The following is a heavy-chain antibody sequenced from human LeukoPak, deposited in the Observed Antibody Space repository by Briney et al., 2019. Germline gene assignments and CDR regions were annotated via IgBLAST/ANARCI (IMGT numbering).Heavy chain of an antibody. CDR3: TGEGNDYGDYLPDY. J-gene: IGHJ4*02. Sequence: GGSLRLSCAASGFTFSNYGMHWVRQAPAKGLEWVAAIWYDGSNKYYADSVKGRFSISRDNSKNTLFLQMNSLRAEDTALYYCTGEGNDYGDYLPDYWGQGTLVTVSS. V-gene: IGHV3-33*01. CDR1: GFTFSNYG. CDR2: IWYDGSNK. D-gene: IGHD4-17*01.